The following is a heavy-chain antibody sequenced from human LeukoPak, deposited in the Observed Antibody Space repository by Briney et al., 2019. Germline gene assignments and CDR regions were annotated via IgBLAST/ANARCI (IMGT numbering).Heavy chain of an antibody. CDR1: GFTFSDAW. Sequence: GGSLRLSCAASGFTFSDAWMSWVRQAPGKGLEWVSYISSSGSTIYYADSVKGRFTISRDNAKNSLYLQMNSLRAEDTAVYYCARDYDILTGYSYFDYWGQGTLVTVSS. D-gene: IGHD3-9*01. V-gene: IGHV3-11*04. CDR2: ISSSGSTI. J-gene: IGHJ4*02. CDR3: ARDYDILTGYSYFDY.